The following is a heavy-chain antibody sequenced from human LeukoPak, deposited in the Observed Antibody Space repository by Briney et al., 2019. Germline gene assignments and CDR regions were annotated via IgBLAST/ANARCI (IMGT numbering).Heavy chain of an antibody. V-gene: IGHV1-69*06. CDR1: GGTFSSYA. Sequence: GSSVKVSCKASGGTFSSYAISWVRQAPGQGLEWMGGIIPIFGTANYAQKFQGRVTITADKSTSTAYMELSSLRSEDTAVYYCARDKGGGGYFPSYYYYYMDVWGKGTTVTVSS. CDR3: ARDKGGGGYFPSYYYYYMDV. D-gene: IGHD3-22*01. J-gene: IGHJ6*03. CDR2: IIPIFGTA.